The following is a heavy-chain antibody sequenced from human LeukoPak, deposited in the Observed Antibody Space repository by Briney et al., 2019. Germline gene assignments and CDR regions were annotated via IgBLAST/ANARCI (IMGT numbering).Heavy chain of an antibody. CDR2: IIPIFGTA. Sequence: SVKVSCKASGGTFSSYAISWVRQAPGQGLEWMGGIIPIFGTANYAQKFQGRVTITADKSTSTAYMELSSLRSEDTAVYYCARDQNGGGKFDYWGQGTLVTVSS. CDR1: GGTFSSYA. CDR3: ARDQNGGGKFDY. V-gene: IGHV1-69*06. D-gene: IGHD3-16*01. J-gene: IGHJ4*02.